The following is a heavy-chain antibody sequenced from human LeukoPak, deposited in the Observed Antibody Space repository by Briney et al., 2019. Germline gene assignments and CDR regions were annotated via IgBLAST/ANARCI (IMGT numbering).Heavy chain of an antibody. CDR3: ARDRGYCTNGVCHGTVIGYYMDV. CDR1: GYTFTGYY. CDR2: INPNGGVT. J-gene: IGHJ6*03. Sequence: EASVKVSCKASGYTFTGYYIYWVRQAPGQGLEWMGWINPNGGVTKYAQNFQGRVTMTRDTSITTAYMELSRLRSDDTAVYYCARDRGYCTNGVCHGTVIGYYMDVWGKGTTVTVSS. D-gene: IGHD2-8*01. V-gene: IGHV1-2*02.